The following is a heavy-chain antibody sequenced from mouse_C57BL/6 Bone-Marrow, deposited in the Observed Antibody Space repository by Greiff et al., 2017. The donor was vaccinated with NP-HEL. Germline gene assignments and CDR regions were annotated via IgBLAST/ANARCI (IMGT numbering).Heavy chain of an antibody. CDR3: ARPTVVEAMDY. D-gene: IGHD1-1*01. V-gene: IGHV1-81*01. CDR2: IYPRSGNT. CDR1: GYTFTSYG. J-gene: IGHJ4*01. Sequence: VQLQQSGAELARPGASVKLSCKASGYTFTSYGISWVKQRTGQGLEWIGEIYPRSGNTYYNEKFKGKATLTADKSSSTAYMELRRRTSEDSAVYFCARPTVVEAMDYWGQGTSVTVSS.